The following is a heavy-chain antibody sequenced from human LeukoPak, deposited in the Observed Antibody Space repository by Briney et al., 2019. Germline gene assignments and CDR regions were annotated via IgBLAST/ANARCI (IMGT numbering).Heavy chain of an antibody. CDR2: IYYSGST. V-gene: IGHV4-59*01. CDR1: GGSISSYY. D-gene: IGHD3-3*01. CDR3: ARGGIDYDFWSGILNWFDP. Sequence: SETLSLTCTVSGGSISSYYWSWIRQPPGKGLEWIGYIYYSGSTNYNPSLKSRVTISVDTSKNQFSLKLSSVTAADTAVYYCARGGIDYDFWSGILNWFDPWGQGTLVTVSS. J-gene: IGHJ5*02.